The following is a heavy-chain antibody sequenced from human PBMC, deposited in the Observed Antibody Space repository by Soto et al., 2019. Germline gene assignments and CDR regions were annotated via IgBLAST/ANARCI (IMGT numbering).Heavy chain of an antibody. Sequence: ASVKVSCKVSGCTLTELSMHWVRQAPGKGLEWMGGFDPEDGETNYALNFQDRVTMTTDTSTSTAYMELRNLRSDDTAVYYCVRDEEYRADVWGQGTTVTVSS. D-gene: IGHD3-16*02. CDR2: FDPEDGET. J-gene: IGHJ6*02. CDR3: VRDEEYRADV. V-gene: IGHV1-24*01. CDR1: GCTLTELS.